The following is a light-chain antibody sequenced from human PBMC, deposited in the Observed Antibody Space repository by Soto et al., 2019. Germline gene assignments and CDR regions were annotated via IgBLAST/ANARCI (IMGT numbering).Light chain of an antibody. CDR1: SSDIGAYDY. CDR2: GVT. J-gene: IGLJ1*01. V-gene: IGLV2-14*01. CDR3: SSHAGSSAFYV. Sequence: QSALTQPASVSGSPGQSITISCTGTSSDIGAYDYVSWYQQYPGRVPKLLIHGVTNRPSGVSDRFSGSKSGNTASLTISGLQTEDEADYYCSSHAGSSAFYVFGTGTKSPS.